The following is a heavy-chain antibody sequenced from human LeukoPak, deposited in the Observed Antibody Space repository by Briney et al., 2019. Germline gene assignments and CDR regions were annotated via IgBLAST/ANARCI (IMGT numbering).Heavy chain of an antibody. CDR1: GGSISTSSYS. CDR3: ASESPAMVRGSSNAFDI. D-gene: IGHD3-10*01. CDR2: IYYSGST. V-gene: IGHV4-39*01. Sequence: SETLSLTCTVSGGSISTSSYSWGWIRQPPGKGLEWIGSIYYSGSTYYNPSLKSRVTISVDTSKNQFSLKLSSVTAADTAVYYCASESPAMVRGSSNAFDIWGQGTMVTVSS. J-gene: IGHJ3*02.